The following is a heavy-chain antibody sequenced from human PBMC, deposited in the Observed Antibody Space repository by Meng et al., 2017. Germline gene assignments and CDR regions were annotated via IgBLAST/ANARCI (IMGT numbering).Heavy chain of an antibody. J-gene: IGHJ4*02. CDR1: GFFVSRYA. CDR3: ARDVSSSSSYLDY. Sequence: GFFVSRYAMHWVRQAPGKGLEWVAVISNEGSEKYYADSVKGRFTISRDNSKNTLYLQMNSLRAEDTAVYYCARDVSSSSSYLDYWGQGTLVTVSS. V-gene: IGHV3-30*04. CDR2: ISNEGSEK. D-gene: IGHD6-6*01.